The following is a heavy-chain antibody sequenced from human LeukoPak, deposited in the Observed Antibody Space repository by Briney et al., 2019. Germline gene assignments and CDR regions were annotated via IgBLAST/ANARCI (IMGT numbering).Heavy chain of an antibody. CDR1: GFTFSGYW. CDR3: ARESKGRSKIDY. J-gene: IGHJ4*02. D-gene: IGHD4-17*01. Sequence: GGSLRLSCAASGFTFSGYWMSWVRQAPGKGLEWVASINKDGSERYNVDSVKGRFTISRDNANKSLYLQMNSLRAEDTSVYYCARESKGRSKIDYWGQGTLVTVSS. CDR2: INKDGSER. V-gene: IGHV3-7*01.